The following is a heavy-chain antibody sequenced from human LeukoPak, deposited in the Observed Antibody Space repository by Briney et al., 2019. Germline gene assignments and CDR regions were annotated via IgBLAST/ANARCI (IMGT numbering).Heavy chain of an antibody. J-gene: IGHJ4*02. CDR3: ARVKSTSWFDY. V-gene: IGHV4-34*01. Sequence: SETLSLTCAVYGGSFSGYYWSWIRQPPGKGLEWIGEINHSGSTNYNPSLKSRVTISVDKSKNQFSLKVKSVTAADTAIYYCARVKSTSWFDYWGQGALVTVSS. D-gene: IGHD2-2*01. CDR2: INHSGST. CDR1: GGSFSGYY.